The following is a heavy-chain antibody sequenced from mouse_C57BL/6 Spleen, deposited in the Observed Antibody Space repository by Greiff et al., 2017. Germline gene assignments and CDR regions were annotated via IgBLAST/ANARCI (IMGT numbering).Heavy chain of an antibody. J-gene: IGHJ4*01. CDR1: GFSLTSYG. D-gene: IGHD1-1*01. V-gene: IGHV2-2*01. Sequence: VQLKESGPGLVQPSQSLSITCTVSGFSLTSYGVHWVRQSPGKGLEWLGVIWSGGSTDYNAAFISRLSISKDNSKSQVFFKMNSLQADDTAIYYCASYYGSSYDYYAMDYWGQGTSVTVSS. CDR3: ASYYGSSYDYYAMDY. CDR2: IWSGGST.